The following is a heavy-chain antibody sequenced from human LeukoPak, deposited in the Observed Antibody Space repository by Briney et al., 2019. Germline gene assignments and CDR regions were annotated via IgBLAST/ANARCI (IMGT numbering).Heavy chain of an antibody. CDR3: ASQTYYYYMDV. CDR2: INHSGST. J-gene: IGHJ6*03. V-gene: IGHV4-34*01. CDR1: GGSFSGYY. Sequence: SETLSLTCAAYGGSFSGYYWSWIRQPPGKGLEWIGEINHSGSTNYNPSLKSRVTISVDTSKNQFSLKLSSVTAADTAVYYCASQTYYYYMDVWGKGTTVTVSS.